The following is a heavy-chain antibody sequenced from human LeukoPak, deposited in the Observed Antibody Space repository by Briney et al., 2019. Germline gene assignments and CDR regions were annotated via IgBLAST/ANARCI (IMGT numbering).Heavy chain of an antibody. CDR1: GFTFSSYS. D-gene: IGHD2-2*01. V-gene: IGHV3-21*01. CDR3: ARDGIIVPAAAYCFDY. Sequence: PGGSLRLSCAASGFTFSSYSMNWVRQAPGKGLEWVSSISSSSSYIYYADSVKGRFTISRDNAKNSLYLQMSSLRAEDTAVYYCARDGIIVPAAAYCFDYWGQGTLVTVSS. CDR2: ISSSSSYI. J-gene: IGHJ4*02.